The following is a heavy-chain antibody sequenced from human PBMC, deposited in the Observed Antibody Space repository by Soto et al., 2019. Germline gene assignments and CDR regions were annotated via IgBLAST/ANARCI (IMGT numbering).Heavy chain of an antibody. CDR2: IIPIFGTA. D-gene: IGHD2-21*02. Sequence: SVKVSCKASGGTFSSYAISWVRQAPGQGLEWMGGIIPIFGTANYAQKFQGRVTITADESTSTAYMELSSLRSEDTAVYYCASVAYCGGDCLEYYFDYWGQGTLVTVSS. CDR1: GGTFSSYA. J-gene: IGHJ4*02. CDR3: ASVAYCGGDCLEYYFDY. V-gene: IGHV1-69*13.